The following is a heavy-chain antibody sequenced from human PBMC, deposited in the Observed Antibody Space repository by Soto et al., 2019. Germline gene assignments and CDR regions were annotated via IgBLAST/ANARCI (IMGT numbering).Heavy chain of an antibody. CDR3: ARDKGPPITIFGVAPNWFDP. CDR1: GGTFSSYA. Sequence: QVQLVQSGAEVKKPGSSVKVSCKASGGTFSSYAISWVRQAPGQGLEWMGGIIPIFGTANYAQKFQGRVTITADESTSTAYMELSSLRSEETAVYYCARDKGPPITIFGVAPNWFDPWGQGTLVTVSS. D-gene: IGHD3-3*01. V-gene: IGHV1-69*01. J-gene: IGHJ5*02. CDR2: IIPIFGTA.